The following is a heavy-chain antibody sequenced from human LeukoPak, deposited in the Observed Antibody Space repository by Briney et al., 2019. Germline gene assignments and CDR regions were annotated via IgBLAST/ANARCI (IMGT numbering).Heavy chain of an antibody. CDR3: ARNSGWFRFDY. CDR1: GFTFSSYT. J-gene: IGHJ4*02. Sequence: GGSLRLSCAASGFTFSSYTMSWVRQAPGKGLEWVANIKEDGSDKYYVDSVKGRFTISRDNAKNSLYLQMNSLRAEDTAVYYCARNSGWFRFDYWGQGTLVTVSS. CDR2: IKEDGSDK. D-gene: IGHD6-19*01. V-gene: IGHV3-7*03.